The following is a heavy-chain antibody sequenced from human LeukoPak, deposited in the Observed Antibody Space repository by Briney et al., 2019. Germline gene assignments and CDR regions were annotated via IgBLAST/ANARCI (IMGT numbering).Heavy chain of an antibody. CDR3: ASKRRYYYDSSGPTDAFDI. CDR2: ISAYNGNT. D-gene: IGHD3-22*01. Sequence: ASVKVSCKASGYTFTSYGISWVRQAPGQGLEWMGWISAYNGNTNYAQKLQGRVTMTTDTSTSTAYMELSRLRSDDTAVYYCASKRRYYYDSSGPTDAFDIWGQGTMVTVPS. CDR1: GYTFTSYG. V-gene: IGHV1-18*01. J-gene: IGHJ3*02.